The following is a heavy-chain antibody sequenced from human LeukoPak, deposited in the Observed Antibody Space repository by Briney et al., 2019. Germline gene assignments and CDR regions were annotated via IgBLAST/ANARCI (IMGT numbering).Heavy chain of an antibody. Sequence: GGSLRLSCAASGFTFSSYSMNWVRQAPGQGLELVSSISSSSSYIYYADSVKGRFTISRDNAKNSLYLQMNSLRAEDTAVYYCARDRTTVANTYDYWGQGTLVTVSS. CDR1: GFTFSSYS. CDR3: ARDRTTVANTYDY. J-gene: IGHJ4*02. V-gene: IGHV3-21*01. CDR2: ISSSSSYI. D-gene: IGHD4-23*01.